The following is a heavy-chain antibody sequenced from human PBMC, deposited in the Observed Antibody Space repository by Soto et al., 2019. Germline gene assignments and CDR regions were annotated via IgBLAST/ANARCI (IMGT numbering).Heavy chain of an antibody. D-gene: IGHD2-2*03. CDR1: GGSISRYY. Sequence: QVQLQESGPGLVKPSETLSLTCTVSGGSISRYYWSWIRQPPGKGLEWIGNIYYSGSTNYNPSLKSRVTISLDTSKNQLSLNLSSVTAADTAIYYCARATHLLGSRTFDIWGQGTMVTVSS. CDR3: ARATHLLGSRTFDI. V-gene: IGHV4-59*01. CDR2: IYYSGST. J-gene: IGHJ3*02.